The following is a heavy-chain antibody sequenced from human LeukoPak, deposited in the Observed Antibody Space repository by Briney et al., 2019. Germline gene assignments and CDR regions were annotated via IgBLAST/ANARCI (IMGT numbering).Heavy chain of an antibody. CDR2: ISGSGGST. V-gene: IGHV3-23*01. D-gene: IGHD6-19*01. CDR1: GFTFSSYA. Sequence: GGSLRLSCAASGFTFSSYAMSWVRQAPGKGLEWASAISGSGGSTYYADSVKGRFTISRDNSKNTLYLQMNSLRAEDTAVYYCAKGSHSSGWDGPFGAFDIWGQGTMVTVSS. J-gene: IGHJ3*02. CDR3: AKGSHSSGWDGPFGAFDI.